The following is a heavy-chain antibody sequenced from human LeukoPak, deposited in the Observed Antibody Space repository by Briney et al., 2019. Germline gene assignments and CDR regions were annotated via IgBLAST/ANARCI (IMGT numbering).Heavy chain of an antibody. Sequence: ASVKVSCKASGYTFTSYDINWVRQATGQGLEWMGIINPSGGSTSYAQKFQGRVTMTRDTSTSTVYMELSSLRSEDTAVYYCARDWLRASSEFGYWGQGTLVTVSS. CDR2: INPSGGST. V-gene: IGHV1-46*01. CDR1: GYTFTSYD. CDR3: ARDWLRASSEFGY. D-gene: IGHD6-19*01. J-gene: IGHJ4*02.